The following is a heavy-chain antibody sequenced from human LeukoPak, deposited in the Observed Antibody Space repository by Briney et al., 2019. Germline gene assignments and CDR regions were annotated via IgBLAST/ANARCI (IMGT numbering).Heavy chain of an antibody. Sequence: SETLSLTCTVSGGSISSGDYYWSWIRQPPGKGLEWIGYIYYSGSTYYNPSLKSRVTISVDTSKNQFSLKLSSVTAADTAVYYCARESGIAAAGTMGFDPWGQGTLVTVSS. J-gene: IGHJ5*02. CDR2: IYYSGST. D-gene: IGHD6-13*01. CDR3: ARESGIAAAGTMGFDP. V-gene: IGHV4-30-4*08. CDR1: GGSISSGDYY.